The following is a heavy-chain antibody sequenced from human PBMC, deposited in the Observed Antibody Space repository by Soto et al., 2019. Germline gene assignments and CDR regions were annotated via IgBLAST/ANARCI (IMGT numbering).Heavy chain of an antibody. CDR2: ISYDGSNK. Sequence: GRSLRLSCAAAGVTFGSYAMHWVRQAPDKGLEWVAVISYDGSNKYYADSVKGRFTISRDNSKNTLYLQMNSLRAEDTAVYYCASGLTTVTTSAFDIWGQGTMVTVS. J-gene: IGHJ3*02. D-gene: IGHD4-17*01. CDR1: GVTFGSYA. CDR3: ASGLTTVTTSAFDI. V-gene: IGHV3-30-3*01.